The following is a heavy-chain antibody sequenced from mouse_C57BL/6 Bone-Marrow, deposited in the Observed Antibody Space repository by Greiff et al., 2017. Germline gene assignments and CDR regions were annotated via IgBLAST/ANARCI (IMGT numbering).Heavy chain of an antibody. Sequence: EVHLVESGGGLVKPGGSLKLSCAASGFTFSSYAMSWVRQTPEKRLEWVATISDGGSYTYYPDNVKGRFTLSRDNAKHTLYLQMSHLKSEDTAMYYCARENYGSSDYWGQGTTLTVSS. D-gene: IGHD1-1*01. CDR2: ISDGGSYT. CDR3: ARENYGSSDY. CDR1: GFTFSSYA. V-gene: IGHV5-4*01. J-gene: IGHJ2*01.